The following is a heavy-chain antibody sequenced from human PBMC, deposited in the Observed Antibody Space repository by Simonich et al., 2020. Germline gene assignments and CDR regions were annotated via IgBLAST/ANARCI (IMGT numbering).Heavy chain of an antibody. J-gene: IGHJ3*02. CDR3: ARSTTGTTAFDI. Sequence: QVQLVQSGAEVKKPGASVKVSCKASGYTFTSYGISWVRQAPGQGLEWLGWINAYKGNTNYAQKLQGIVTMTTDTSTSTAYMELRSLRSDDTAVYYCARSTTGTTAFDIWGQGTMVTVSS. D-gene: IGHD1-1*01. CDR2: INAYKGNT. CDR1: GYTFTSYG. V-gene: IGHV1-18*01.